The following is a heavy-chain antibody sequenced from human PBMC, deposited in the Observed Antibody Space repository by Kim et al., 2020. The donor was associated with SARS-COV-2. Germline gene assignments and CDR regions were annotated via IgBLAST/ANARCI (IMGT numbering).Heavy chain of an antibody. J-gene: IGHJ4*02. V-gene: IGHV1-2*02. CDR3: ARESPVGATISNY. Sequence: YAQKVQGRVTMTRDTSVSTAYMELSRLRSDDTAVYYCARESPVGATISNYWGQGTLVTVSS. D-gene: IGHD1-26*01.